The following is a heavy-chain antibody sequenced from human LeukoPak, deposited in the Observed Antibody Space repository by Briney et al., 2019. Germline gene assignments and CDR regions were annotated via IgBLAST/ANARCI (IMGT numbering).Heavy chain of an antibody. V-gene: IGHV3-64*01. CDR3: ARGVQQLGHCDY. CDR2: ISSNGGST. D-gene: IGHD6-13*01. J-gene: IGHJ4*02. CDR1: GFTFSSYA. Sequence: PGGSLRLSCAASGFTFSSYAMHWVRQAPGKGLEYVSAISSNGGSTYYANSVKGRFTISRDNSKNTLYLQMGSLRAEDMAVYYCARGVQQLGHCDYWGQGTLVTVSS.